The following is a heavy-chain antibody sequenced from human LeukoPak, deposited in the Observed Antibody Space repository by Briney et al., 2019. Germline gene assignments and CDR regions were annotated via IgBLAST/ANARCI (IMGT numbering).Heavy chain of an antibody. J-gene: IGHJ5*02. CDR1: GGSISSSNW. D-gene: IGHD2-15*01. CDR2: IYHSGST. Sequence: SETLSLTCAVSGGSISSSNWWSWVRQPPGKGLEWVGQIYHSGSTNYNPSLKSRVTISVDKSKNQFSLKLRSVTAADTAVYYCARPLSLGYCSGGSCYGRGAWFDRWGQGTLVTVSS. V-gene: IGHV4-4*02. CDR3: ARPLSLGYCSGGSCYGRGAWFDR.